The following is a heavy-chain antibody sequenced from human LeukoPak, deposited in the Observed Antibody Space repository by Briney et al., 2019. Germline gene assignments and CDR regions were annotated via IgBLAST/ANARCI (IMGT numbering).Heavy chain of an antibody. CDR1: GGSIRSSYYY. CDR3: ARAPPGGYSYGFNY. CDR2: IYDSGST. J-gene: IGHJ4*02. Sequence: PSETLSLTCTVSGGSIRSSYYYWGWIRQPPGKGLEWIGSIYDSGSTYYNPSLKSRVTISVDTSKNQFSLKLNSVTAADTAVYYCARAPPGGYSYGFNYWGQGTLVTVSS. V-gene: IGHV4-39*01. D-gene: IGHD5-18*01.